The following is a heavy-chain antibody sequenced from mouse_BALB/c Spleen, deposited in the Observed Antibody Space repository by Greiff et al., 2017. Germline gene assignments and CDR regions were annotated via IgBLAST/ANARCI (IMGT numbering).Heavy chain of an antibody. J-gene: IGHJ3*01. V-gene: IGHV2-9*02. CDR2: IWAGGST. D-gene: IGHD2-3*01. CDR1: GFSLTSYG. CDR3: AREGYDGYYLAY. Sequence: QVQLQQSGPGLVAPSQSLSITCTVSGFSLTSYGVHWVRQPPGKGLEWLGVIWAGGSTNYNSALMSRLSISKDNSKSQVFLKMNSLQTDDTAMYCCAREGYDGYYLAYWGQGTLVTVSA.